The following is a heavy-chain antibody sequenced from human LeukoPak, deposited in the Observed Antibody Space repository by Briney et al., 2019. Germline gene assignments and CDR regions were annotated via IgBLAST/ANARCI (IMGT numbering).Heavy chain of an antibody. CDR1: GYTFTSYD. Sequence: GASVKVSCKASGYTFTSYDINWVRQATGQGLEWMGWMNPNSGNTGCAQKFQGRVTITRNTSISTAYMELSSLRSEDTAVYYCARGRNVGSAPWVTTLLLGYWGQGTLVTVSS. D-gene: IGHD4-17*01. CDR3: ARGRNVGSAPWVTTLLLGY. CDR2: MNPNSGNT. V-gene: IGHV1-8*03. J-gene: IGHJ4*02.